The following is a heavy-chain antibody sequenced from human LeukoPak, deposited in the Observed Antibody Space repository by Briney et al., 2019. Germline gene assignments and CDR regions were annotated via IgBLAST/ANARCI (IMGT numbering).Heavy chain of an antibody. J-gene: IGHJ4*02. CDR2: TYYRSKWYN. V-gene: IGHV6-1*01. CDR1: GDSVSSNSAA. Sequence: SQTLSLTCAISGDSVSSNSAAWNWIRQSPSRGLEWLGRTYYRSKWYNDYAVSVKSRITINPDTSKNQFSLQLNSVTPEDTAVYYCARVRAAARTPATTFDYWGQGTLVTVSS. D-gene: IGHD6-13*01. CDR3: ARVRAAARTPATTFDY.